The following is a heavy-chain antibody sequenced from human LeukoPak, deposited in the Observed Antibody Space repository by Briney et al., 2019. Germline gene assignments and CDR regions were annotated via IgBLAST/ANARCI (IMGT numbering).Heavy chain of an antibody. CDR1: GYSFGTYG. CDR3: ARARRWNYAFGL. J-gene: IGHJ5*02. CDR2: ISTNNGNT. Sequence: GASVKVSCKASGYSFGTYGITWVRQAPGQGLEWMAWISTNNGNTNYAQKLQGRVTMTTDTSTSTAYMEVRSLTSDDTAVYYCARARRWNYAFGLWGQGTMVTVSS. D-gene: IGHD1-7*01. V-gene: IGHV1-18*01.